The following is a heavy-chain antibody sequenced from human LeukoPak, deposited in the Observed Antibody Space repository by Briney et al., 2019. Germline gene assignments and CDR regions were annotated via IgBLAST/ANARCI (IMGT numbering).Heavy chain of an antibody. V-gene: IGHV4-34*01. J-gene: IGHJ5*02. Sequence: PSETLSLTCAVYGGSFSGYYWRWIRQPPGKGLEWIGEINHSGSTNYNPSLKSRVTISVDTSKNQFSLKLSSVTAADTAVYYCARGSTVLLWFGESNNWFDPWGQGTLVTVSS. CDR3: ARGSTVLLWFGESNNWFDP. CDR2: INHSGST. CDR1: GGSFSGYY. D-gene: IGHD3-10*01.